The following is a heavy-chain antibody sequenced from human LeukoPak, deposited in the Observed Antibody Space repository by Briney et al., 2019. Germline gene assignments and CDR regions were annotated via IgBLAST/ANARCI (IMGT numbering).Heavy chain of an antibody. Sequence: GGSLRLSCAASGFTFSNAWTSWVRQAPGKGLEWVGRIKSKTDGGTTDYAAPVKGRFTISRDDSKNTLYLQMNSLKTEDTAVYYCTTDAYYYDSSGYYWGQGTLVTVSS. CDR3: TTDAYYYDSSGYY. J-gene: IGHJ4*02. CDR1: GFTFSNAW. V-gene: IGHV3-15*01. CDR2: IKSKTDGGTT. D-gene: IGHD3-22*01.